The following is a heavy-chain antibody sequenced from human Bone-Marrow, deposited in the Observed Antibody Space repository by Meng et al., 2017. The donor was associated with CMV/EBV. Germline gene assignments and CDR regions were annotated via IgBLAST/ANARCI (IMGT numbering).Heavy chain of an antibody. CDR2: IYYSGST. D-gene: IGHD2-8*01. Sequence: GSLRLSCTVSGGSISSSSYYWGWIRQPPGKGLEWIGSIYYSGSTYYNPSLKSRVTISVDTSKNQFSLKLSSVTAADTAVYYCAKIDIGYCTNGVCYTDDYWGQGKLVTVAS. CDR1: GGSISSSSYY. CDR3: AKIDIGYCTNGVCYTDDY. J-gene: IGHJ4*02. V-gene: IGHV4-39*07.